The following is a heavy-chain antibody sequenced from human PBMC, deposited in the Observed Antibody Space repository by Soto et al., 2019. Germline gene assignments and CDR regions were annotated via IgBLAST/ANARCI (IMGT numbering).Heavy chain of an antibody. CDR3: ERAVAAGDY. CDR2: ISSSSSTM. D-gene: IGHD3-10*01. Sequence: EVQLVESGGGLVQPGGSLRLSCAASGFTFSSYSMNWVRQAPGKGLEWVSYISSSSSTMFYADAVKGRFTISRDNAKNSPYLQMSSLRAEDTAVYYCERAVAAGDYWGQGTLVTVSS. CDR1: GFTFSSYS. J-gene: IGHJ4*02. V-gene: IGHV3-48*01.